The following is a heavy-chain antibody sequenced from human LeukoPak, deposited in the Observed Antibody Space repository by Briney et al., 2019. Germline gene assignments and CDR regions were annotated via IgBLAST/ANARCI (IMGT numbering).Heavy chain of an antibody. CDR2: FESSGDGT. CDR3: AKVPYYDIWSGYLDY. Sequence: GGSLRLSCAASGFIFSDYAMSWVRQAPGKGLEWVSGFESSGDGTYYVESVKGRFTISRDNSENTVYLQMNSVRAEDTAIYYCAKVPYYDIWSGYLDYWGQGSLVTVSS. J-gene: IGHJ4*02. CDR1: GFIFSDYA. V-gene: IGHV3-23*01. D-gene: IGHD3-3*01.